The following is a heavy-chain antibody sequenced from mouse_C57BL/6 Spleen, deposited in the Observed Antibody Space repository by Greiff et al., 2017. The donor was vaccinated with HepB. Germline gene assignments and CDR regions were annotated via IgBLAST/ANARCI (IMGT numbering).Heavy chain of an antibody. Sequence: VQLKESGGGLVKPGGSLKLSCAASGFTFSSYAMSWVRQTPEKRLEWVATISDGGSYTYYPDNVKGRFTISRDNAKNNLYLQMSHLKSEDTAMYYCARGTTVETWYFDVWGTGTTVTVSS. J-gene: IGHJ1*03. V-gene: IGHV5-4*01. CDR2: ISDGGSYT. CDR1: GFTFSSYA. CDR3: ARGTTVETWYFDV. D-gene: IGHD1-1*01.